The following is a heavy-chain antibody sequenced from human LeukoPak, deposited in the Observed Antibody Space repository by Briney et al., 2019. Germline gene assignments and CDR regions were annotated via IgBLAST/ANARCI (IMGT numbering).Heavy chain of an antibody. CDR1: GYSFTSYW. V-gene: IGHV5-51*01. Sequence: GESLKISCKGSGYSFTSYWIGWVRQMPGKGLEWMGIIYPGDSDTRYSPSFQGQVTISADKSISTAYLQWSSLKASDTAMYYCARRSGRYYDSRWFDPWGQGTLVTVSS. D-gene: IGHD1-26*01. J-gene: IGHJ5*02. CDR2: IYPGDSDT. CDR3: ARRSGRYYDSRWFDP.